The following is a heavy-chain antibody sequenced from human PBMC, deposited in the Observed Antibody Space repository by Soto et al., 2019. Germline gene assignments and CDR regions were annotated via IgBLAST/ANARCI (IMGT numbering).Heavy chain of an antibody. V-gene: IGHV3-23*01. CDR1: GFTFSSYA. J-gene: IGHJ4*02. Sequence: EVQLLESGGGLVQPGGSLRLSCAASGFTFSSYAMSWVRQAPGKGLEWVSAISGSGGSTYYADSVKGRFTISRDNSKNTLNLQMNSLRAEDTAVYYCAKDHTPAADFGKRIVGATVGYFDYWGQGTLVTVSS. CDR3: AKDHTPAADFGKRIVGATVGYFDY. D-gene: IGHD1-26*01. CDR2: ISGSGGST.